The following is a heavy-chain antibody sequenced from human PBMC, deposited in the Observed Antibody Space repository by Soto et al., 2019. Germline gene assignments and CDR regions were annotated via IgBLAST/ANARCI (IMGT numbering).Heavy chain of an antibody. D-gene: IGHD6-13*01. CDR3: ARPISASGDANYYHGLDV. CDR1: GFTFSSYW. J-gene: IGHJ6*02. CDR2: IRSDGSIT. Sequence: GGSLRLSCAASGFTFSSYWMHWVRQAPGKGLVWVSRIRSDGSITSYADSVKGRITISRDNAKNTLYLQMNSLRADDTAVYYCARPISASGDANYYHGLDVWGQGTTVTVSS. V-gene: IGHV3-74*01.